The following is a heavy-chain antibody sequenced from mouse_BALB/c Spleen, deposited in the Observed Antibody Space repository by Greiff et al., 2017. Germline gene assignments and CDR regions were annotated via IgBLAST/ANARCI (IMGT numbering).Heavy chain of an antibody. Sequence: EVKVVESGGGLVQPGGSLKLSCAASGFTFSSYTMSWVRQTPEKRLEWVAYISNGGGSTYYPDTVKGRFTISRDNAKNTLYLQMSSLKSEDTAMYYCARHGGYYWYFDVWGAGTTVTVSS. J-gene: IGHJ1*01. D-gene: IGHD2-2*01. CDR2: ISNGGGST. CDR1: GFTFSSYT. CDR3: ARHGGYYWYFDV. V-gene: IGHV5-12-2*01.